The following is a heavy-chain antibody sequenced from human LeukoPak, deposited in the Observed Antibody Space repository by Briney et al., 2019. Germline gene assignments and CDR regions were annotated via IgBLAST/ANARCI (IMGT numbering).Heavy chain of an antibody. CDR2: ISYGGSNK. D-gene: IGHD1-26*01. Sequence: GGSLRLSCAASGFTFSSYGMHWVRQAPGKGLEWVAVISYGGSNKYYADSVKGRFTISRDNSKNTLYLQMNSLRAEDTAVYYCAKDRDYSGSHYFDCWGQGTLVTVPS. V-gene: IGHV3-30*18. CDR3: AKDRDYSGSHYFDC. J-gene: IGHJ4*02. CDR1: GFTFSSYG.